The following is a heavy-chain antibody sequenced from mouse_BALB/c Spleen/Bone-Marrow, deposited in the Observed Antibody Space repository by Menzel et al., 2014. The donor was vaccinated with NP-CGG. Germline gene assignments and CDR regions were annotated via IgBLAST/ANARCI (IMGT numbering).Heavy chain of an antibody. CDR3: ARLSYYGNLFV. CDR2: VNPDSSTI. J-gene: IGHJ1*01. D-gene: IGHD1-1*01. CDR1: GFDFSRYW. Sequence: EVQLQESGGGLVQPGGSLKLSCAASGFDFSRYWMSWVRQVPGKGLEWIGEVNPDSSTINYTPSLKDKFIISRDNARNTLYLQMSRVRSEDSAPYYCARLSYYGNLFVWGAGTTVTVSS. V-gene: IGHV4-1*02.